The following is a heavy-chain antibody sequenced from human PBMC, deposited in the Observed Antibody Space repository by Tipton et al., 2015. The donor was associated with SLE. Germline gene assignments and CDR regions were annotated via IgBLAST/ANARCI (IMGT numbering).Heavy chain of an antibody. J-gene: IGHJ6*02. Sequence: TLSLTCTVSGGSISSHYWSWIRQPPGKGLEWIGYIYYSGSTNYNPSLKSRVTISVDTSKNQFSLKLSSVTAADTAVYYCARGTRIAVGLDVWAKGPRSPSP. CDR1: GGSISSHY. V-gene: IGHV4-59*11. CDR2: IYYSGST. D-gene: IGHD6-19*01. CDR3: ARGTRIAVGLDV.